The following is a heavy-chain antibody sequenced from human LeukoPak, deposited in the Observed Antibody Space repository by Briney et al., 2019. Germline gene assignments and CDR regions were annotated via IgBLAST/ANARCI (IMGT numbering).Heavy chain of an antibody. V-gene: IGHV4-39*01. CDR2: IYYSGST. D-gene: IGHD1-26*01. CDR1: GGSISSSSYY. Sequence: PSETLSLTCTVSGGSISSSSYYWGWIRQPPGKGLEWLGSIYYSGSTYYNPSLKSRVTISVDTSKNQFSLKLSSVTAADTAVYYCARHIPDIIVGATYIDYWGQGTLVTVSS. J-gene: IGHJ4*02. CDR3: ARHIPDIIVGATYIDY.